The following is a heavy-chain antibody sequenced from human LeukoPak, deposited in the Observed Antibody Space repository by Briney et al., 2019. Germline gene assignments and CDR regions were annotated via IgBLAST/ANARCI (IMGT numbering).Heavy chain of an antibody. CDR1: GFTFSSYS. J-gene: IGHJ4*02. CDR3: ARGTGIATIDY. Sequence: GGSLRLSCAASGFTFSSYSMNWVRQAPGKGLEWVSSISSSSSYIYYADSVKGRFTISRDNAKNSLYLQMNSLRAEDTAVYYCARGTGIATIDYWGQGTLVTVSS. CDR2: ISSSSSYI. D-gene: IGHD1-14*01. V-gene: IGHV3-21*01.